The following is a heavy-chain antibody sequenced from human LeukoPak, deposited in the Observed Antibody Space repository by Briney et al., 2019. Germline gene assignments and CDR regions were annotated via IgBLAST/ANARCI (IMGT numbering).Heavy chain of an antibody. D-gene: IGHD3-22*01. CDR1: GFTFSSYA. CDR3: ARDTDATMIVIDY. CDR2: ISYDGSNK. J-gene: IGHJ4*02. Sequence: HSGGSLRLSCAASGFTFSSYAMHWVRQAPGKGLEWVAVISYDGSNKYYADSVKGRFTISRDNSKNTLYLQMNSLRAEDTAVYYCARDTDATMIVIDYWGQGTLVTVSS. V-gene: IGHV3-30*04.